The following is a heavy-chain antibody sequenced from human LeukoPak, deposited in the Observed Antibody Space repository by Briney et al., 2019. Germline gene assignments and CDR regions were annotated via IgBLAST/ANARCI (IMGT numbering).Heavy chain of an antibody. V-gene: IGHV3-23*01. J-gene: IGHJ4*02. D-gene: IGHD3-22*01. CDR3: AKDSGSRGYYYFFDY. CDR2: ISTSGDNT. CDR1: GLTFSNHA. Sequence: GGSLRLSCAASGLTFSNHAMNWVRQAPGKGLEWVSGISTSGDNTYYADSVKARFTISRDNSKSTLYLQMNSLRAEDTAVYYCAKDSGSRGYYYFFDYWGQGTLVTVSS.